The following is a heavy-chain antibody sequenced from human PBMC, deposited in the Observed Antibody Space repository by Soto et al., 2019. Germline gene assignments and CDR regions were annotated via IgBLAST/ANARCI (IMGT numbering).Heavy chain of an antibody. CDR3: ARRDSGSYLFDY. J-gene: IGHJ4*02. D-gene: IGHD1-26*01. CDR1: GYSFTTYW. CDR2: IDPSDSYT. Sequence: PGESLKISCKGSGYSFTTYWISWVRQMPGKGLEWMGRIDPSDSYTNYSPSFQGHVTISADKSTSTAYLQWSSLKASDTAIYYCARRDSGSYLFDYWGQGTLVTVSS. V-gene: IGHV5-10-1*01.